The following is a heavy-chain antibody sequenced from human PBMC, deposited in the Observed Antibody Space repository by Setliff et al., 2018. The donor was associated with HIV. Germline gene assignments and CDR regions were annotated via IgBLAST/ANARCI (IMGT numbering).Heavy chain of an antibody. CDR1: GGSISNAW. CDR3: TIEPRTSYGRIEY. V-gene: IGHV3-15*01. Sequence: PSETLSLTCTVSGGSISNAWMSWVRQAPGKGLEWVGRIKSEVDGGTTDYAAPVKGRFTISRDDTKTNLFLKMNGLKTDDTAVYYCTIEPRTSYGRIEYWGQGTLVTVSS. CDR2: IKSEVDGGTT. D-gene: IGHD3-16*01. J-gene: IGHJ4*02.